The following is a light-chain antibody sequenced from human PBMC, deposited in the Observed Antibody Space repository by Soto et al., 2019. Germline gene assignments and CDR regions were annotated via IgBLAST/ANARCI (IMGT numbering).Light chain of an antibody. CDR3: QQYGSSPRT. Sequence: EIVLTQSPGTLSLSPGERATLSCRASQSVSSTYLAWYQQRPGQAPRLLIYGSSNRATGIPDRFSGSGSGTDLTLTISRLEPEDFAVYYCQQYGSSPRTFGQGTKLDIK. J-gene: IGKJ1*01. CDR1: QSVSSTY. CDR2: GSS. V-gene: IGKV3-20*01.